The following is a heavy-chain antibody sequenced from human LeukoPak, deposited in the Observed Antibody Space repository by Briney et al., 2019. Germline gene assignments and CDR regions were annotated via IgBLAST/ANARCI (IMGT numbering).Heavy chain of an antibody. Sequence: ASVKVSCKASGYTFTGYYMHWVRQAPGQGLEWMGWINPNSGGTNYAQKFQGRVTMTRDTSISTAYMELSRLRSDDTAVYYCARDGRYCSGGSCQHYYYYYYMDVWGKGTTVTVSS. CDR2: INPNSGGT. CDR1: GYTFTGYY. CDR3: ARDGRYCSGGSCQHYYYYYYMDV. V-gene: IGHV1-2*02. J-gene: IGHJ6*03. D-gene: IGHD2-15*01.